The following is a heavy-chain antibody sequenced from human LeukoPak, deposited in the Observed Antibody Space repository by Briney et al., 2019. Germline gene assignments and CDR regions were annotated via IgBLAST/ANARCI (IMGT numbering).Heavy chain of an antibody. CDR1: GFTFSSYG. D-gene: IGHD3-16*01. CDR2: ISYDGSNK. Sequence: PGGSLRLSCAASGFTFSSYGMHWVRQAPGKGLEWVAVISYDGSNKYYADSVKGRFTISRDNSKNTLYLQMNSLRAEDTAVYYCAEDRPTGGLDYWGQGTLVTVSS. J-gene: IGHJ4*02. V-gene: IGHV3-30*18. CDR3: AEDRPTGGLDY.